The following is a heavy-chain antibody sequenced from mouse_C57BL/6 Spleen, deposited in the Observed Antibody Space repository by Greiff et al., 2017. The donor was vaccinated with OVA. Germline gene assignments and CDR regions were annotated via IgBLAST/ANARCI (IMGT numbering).Heavy chain of an antibody. CDR1: GYSFTDYN. CDR2: INPNYGTT. Sequence: EVNLVESGPELVKPGASVKISCKASGYSFTDYNMNWVKQSNGKSLEWIGVINPNYGTTSYNQKFKGKATLTVDQSSSTAYMQLNSLTSEDSAVYYCARGGWLLRAMDYWGQGTSVTVSS. J-gene: IGHJ4*01. V-gene: IGHV1-39*01. CDR3: ARGGWLLRAMDY. D-gene: IGHD2-3*01.